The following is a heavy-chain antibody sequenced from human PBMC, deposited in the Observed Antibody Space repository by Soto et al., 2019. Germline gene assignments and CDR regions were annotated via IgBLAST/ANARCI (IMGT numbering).Heavy chain of an antibody. Sequence: ASVKVSCKSSGYRFETYAMSWVRQAPGQGLEWMGWIRAYNIDTYYAQKFQDRVTMTTDTSTGTAYMELRSLRSDDTAVYYCARGHGVIIGAMDVWGQGTKVTVYS. CDR1: GYRFETYA. CDR2: IRAYNIDT. V-gene: IGHV1-18*01. D-gene: IGHD3-3*01. CDR3: ARGHGVIIGAMDV. J-gene: IGHJ6*02.